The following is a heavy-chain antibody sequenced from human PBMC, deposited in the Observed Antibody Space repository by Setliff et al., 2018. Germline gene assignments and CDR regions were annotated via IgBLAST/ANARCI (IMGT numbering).Heavy chain of an antibody. V-gene: IGHV3-15*01. CDR1: GFGFSDAW. CDR2: IKSKAYGGTA. CDR3: STGSDGW. D-gene: IGHD2-15*01. Sequence: GGSLRLSCVGSGFGFSDAWMTGVRQAPGKGLEWVGHIKSKAYGGTADYATAVKGRLSISRDDSKDTVFLQMNSLKTEDTGTYYCSTGSDGWWGQGTLVTVSS. J-gene: IGHJ4*02.